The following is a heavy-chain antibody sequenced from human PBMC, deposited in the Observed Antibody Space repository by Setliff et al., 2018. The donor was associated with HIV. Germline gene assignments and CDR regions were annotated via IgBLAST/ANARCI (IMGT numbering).Heavy chain of an antibody. CDR1: GYTFTSYD. CDR3: ARGSPTAGDY. V-gene: IGHV1-8*01. J-gene: IGHJ4*02. CDR2: MNPNSGNT. Sequence: ASVKVSCKASGYTFTSYDVNWVRQAPGQGLEWMDWMNPNSGNTGYAQNFQGRVTMTRNTSISTAYMELTSLRFEDTAVYYCARGSPTAGDYWGQGTLVTVSS.